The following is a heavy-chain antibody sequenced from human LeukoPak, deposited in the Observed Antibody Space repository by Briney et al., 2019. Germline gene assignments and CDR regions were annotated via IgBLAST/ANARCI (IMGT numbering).Heavy chain of an antibody. D-gene: IGHD6-6*01. CDR1: GFTFSSYS. CDR3: AREGPAAYSSSLYYYYYYMDV. V-gene: IGHV3-21*01. J-gene: IGHJ6*03. CDR2: ISSSSSYI. Sequence: PGGSLRLSCAASGFTFSSYSMNWVRQAPGKGLERVSSISSSSSYIYYADSVKGRFTISRDNAKNSLYLQMNSLRAEDTAVYYCAREGPAAYSSSLYYYYYYMDVWGKGTTVTISS.